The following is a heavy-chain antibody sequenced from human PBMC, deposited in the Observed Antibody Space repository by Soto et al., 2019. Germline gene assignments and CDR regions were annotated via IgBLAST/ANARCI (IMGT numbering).Heavy chain of an antibody. J-gene: IGHJ4*02. CDR1: GYSFAGYW. D-gene: IGHD3-22*01. V-gene: IGHV5-10-1*01. Sequence: GESLKISCKGSGYSFAGYWITWVRQKPGKGLEWMGRMDPSDSQTYYSPSFRGHVTISVTKSITTVFLQWSSLRASDTAMYYCARQIYDSDTGPNFQYYFDSWGQGTPVTVSS. CDR2: MDPSDSQT. CDR3: ARQIYDSDTGPNFQYYFDS.